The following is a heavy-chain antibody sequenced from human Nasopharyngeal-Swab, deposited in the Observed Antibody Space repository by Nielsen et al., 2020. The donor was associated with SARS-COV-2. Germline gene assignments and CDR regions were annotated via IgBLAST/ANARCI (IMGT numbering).Heavy chain of an antibody. Sequence: GESLKISCAASGFTFSSYGMHWVRQAPGKGLEWVAVISYDGSNKYYADSVKGRFTISRDNSKNTLYLQMNSLRAEDTAVYYYAKDSALDYWGQGTLVTVSS. D-gene: IGHD3-10*01. CDR1: GFTFSSYG. J-gene: IGHJ4*02. V-gene: IGHV3-30*18. CDR3: AKDSALDY. CDR2: ISYDGSNK.